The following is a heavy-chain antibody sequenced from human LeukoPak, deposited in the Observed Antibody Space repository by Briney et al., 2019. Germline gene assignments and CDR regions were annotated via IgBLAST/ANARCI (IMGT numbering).Heavy chain of an antibody. J-gene: IGHJ5*02. CDR2: ISGGGGYT. CDR3: AKTTVAAENDWFDP. CDR1: GFTFSSYA. V-gene: IGHV3-23*01. D-gene: IGHD4-11*01. Sequence: GGSLRLSCAASGFTFSSYAMSWVSQAPGKGLEWVSAISGGGGYTNYADSVKGRFTISRDNSKNTLYLQMNSLRAEDTALYYCAKTTVAAENDWFDPWGQGTLVTVSS.